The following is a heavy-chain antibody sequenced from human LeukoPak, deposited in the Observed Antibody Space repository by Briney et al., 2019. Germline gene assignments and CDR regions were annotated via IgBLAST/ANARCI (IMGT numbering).Heavy chain of an antibody. J-gene: IGHJ6*03. Sequence: SVKLSCNASGPTFSSYATSWVPQAPGQGLEWMGGIIPICGKANYAQKFQGRVTITTDESTSTAYMELSSLRSEDTAVYYCARTDTWPQHAYYMDVWGKGTTVTVSS. D-gene: IGHD2-2*01. CDR3: ARTDTWPQHAYYMDV. CDR2: IIPICGKA. V-gene: IGHV1-69*05. CDR1: GPTFSSYA.